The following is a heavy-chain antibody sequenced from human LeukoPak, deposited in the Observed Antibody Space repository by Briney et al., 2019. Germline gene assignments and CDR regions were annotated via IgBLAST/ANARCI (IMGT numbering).Heavy chain of an antibody. J-gene: IGHJ6*02. CDR2: IYYSGST. D-gene: IGHD5-24*01. CDR1: GGSISSGGYY. Sequence: SQTLSLTCTVSGGSISSGGYYWSWIRQHPGKGLEWIGYIYYSGSTYYNPSLKSRVTISVDTSKNQFSLKLSSVTAADTAVYYCARGRLVRMATDLWKTYYYYGMDVWGQGTTVTVSS. V-gene: IGHV4-31*03. CDR3: ARGRLVRMATDLWKTYYYYGMDV.